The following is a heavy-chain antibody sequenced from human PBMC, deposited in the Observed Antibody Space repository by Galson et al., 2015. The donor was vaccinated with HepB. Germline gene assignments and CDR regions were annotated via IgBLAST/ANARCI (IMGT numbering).Heavy chain of an antibody. CDR2: IIPIFGIA. Sequence: SVKVSCKASGGTFSSYDISWVRQAPGQGLEWMGGIIPIFGIANYAQKFQGRVTMTADESTSTAYMELSSLRSEDTAVYYCAGVGSYDSGSYFDYWGQGTLVTVSS. CDR1: GGTFSSYD. J-gene: IGHJ4*02. CDR3: AGVGSYDSGSYFDY. D-gene: IGHD3-16*01. V-gene: IGHV1-69*13.